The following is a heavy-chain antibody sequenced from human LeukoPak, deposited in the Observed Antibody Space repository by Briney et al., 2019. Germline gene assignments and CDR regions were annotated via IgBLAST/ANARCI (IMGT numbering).Heavy chain of an antibody. J-gene: IGHJ6*02. CDR1: GFTFDDYG. Sequence: GGSLRLSCAASGFTFDDYGMHWVRQAPVKGLEWVAVISYDGSNKYYADSVKGRFTISRDNSKNTLYLQMNSLRAEDTAVYYCARLRYYGMDVWGQGTTVTVSS. V-gene: IGHV3-30*03. CDR3: ARLRYYGMDV. CDR2: ISYDGSNK.